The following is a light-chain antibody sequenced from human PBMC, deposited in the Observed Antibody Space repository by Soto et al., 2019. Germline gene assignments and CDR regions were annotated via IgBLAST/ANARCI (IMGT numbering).Light chain of an antibody. J-gene: IGKJ5*01. CDR2: AAS. CDR1: QSISTY. V-gene: IGKV1-39*01. Sequence: DIQMTQSPSSLSASVGDRVTITCRASQSISTYLNWYQQKPGKAPKLLIYAASSLQSGVPSRFSGTGSWTDFTLTISSLQPEDFATYYCQQSYSTLLITFGQGTRLESK. CDR3: QQSYSTLLIT.